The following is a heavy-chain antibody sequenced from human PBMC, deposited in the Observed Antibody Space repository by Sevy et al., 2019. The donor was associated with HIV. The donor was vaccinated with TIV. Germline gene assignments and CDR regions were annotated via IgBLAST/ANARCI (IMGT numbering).Heavy chain of an antibody. CDR2: ISNTGDSE. J-gene: IGHJ4*02. CDR1: GFRFSSFE. D-gene: IGHD4-17*01. V-gene: IGHV3-48*03. CDR3: TRDLPPSATTVAHFDY. Sequence: GGSLRLSCAASGFRFSSFEMSWVRQAPGKGLEWVSYISNTGDSEYYSDSVKDRFTISRDTARNSLYLQMSSLRAEDTAIYYCTRDLPPSATTVAHFDYWGQGTLVTVSS.